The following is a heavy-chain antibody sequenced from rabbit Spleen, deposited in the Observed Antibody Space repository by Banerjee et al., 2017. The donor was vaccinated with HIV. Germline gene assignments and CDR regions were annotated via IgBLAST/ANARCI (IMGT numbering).Heavy chain of an antibody. CDR3: ARDTSSSFSSYGMDL. CDR2: INASTGKP. V-gene: IGHV1S40*01. D-gene: IGHD1-1*01. CDR1: GFSFSDRDV. Sequence: QSLEESGGALVKPGASLTLTCKASGFSFSDRDVMCWVRQAPGKGLQWIACINASTGKPVYATWASGRFTISRTSSTTVTLQMTSLTAADTATYFCARDTSSSFSSYGMDLWGPGTLVTVS. J-gene: IGHJ6*01.